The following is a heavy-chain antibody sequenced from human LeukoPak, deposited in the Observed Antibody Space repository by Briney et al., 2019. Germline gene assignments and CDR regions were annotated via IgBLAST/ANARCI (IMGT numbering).Heavy chain of an antibody. CDR3: ARRPYYYDSSGWGTGSTWYFDL. Sequence: GESLKISCKGSGYSFTSYWIGWVRQMPGKGLEWMGIIYPGDSDTRYSPSFQGQVTISADKSISTAYLQWSSLKASDTAMYYCARRPYYYDSSGWGTGSTWYFDLWGRGTLVTVSS. J-gene: IGHJ2*01. CDR2: IYPGDSDT. D-gene: IGHD3-22*01. V-gene: IGHV5-51*03. CDR1: GYSFTSYW.